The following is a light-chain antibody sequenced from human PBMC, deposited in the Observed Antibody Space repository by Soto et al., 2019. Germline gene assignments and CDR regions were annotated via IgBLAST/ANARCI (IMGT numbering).Light chain of an antibody. J-gene: IGKJ5*01. V-gene: IGKV1-39*01. CDR3: QQRRNT. CDR1: QSISSY. CDR2: AAS. Sequence: DIQMTQSPSSLSASVGDRVTITCRASQSISSYLNWYQQKPGKAPKLLIYAASSLQSGVPSRFSGSGSGTDFTLTISSLQPEDFAVYYCQQRRNTFGQGTRLEIK.